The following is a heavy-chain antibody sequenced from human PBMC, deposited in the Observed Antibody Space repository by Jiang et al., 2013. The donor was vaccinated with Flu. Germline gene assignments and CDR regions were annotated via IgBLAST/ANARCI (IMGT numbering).Heavy chain of an antibody. Sequence: VQLVESGPGLVRPAGTLSLTCAVFGASLSNTKWWVWVRQSPGKGPEWIGEIDRGGNINYTPSLKGRVIISLDKSRNQFSLRLTSVTAADTAMYYCARGYGNGGSSDAFDIWGQGTMVSVSS. CDR1: GASLSNTKW. D-gene: IGHD2-15*01. CDR2: IDRGGNI. CDR3: ARGYGNGGSSDAFDI. V-gene: IGHV4-4*02. J-gene: IGHJ3*02.